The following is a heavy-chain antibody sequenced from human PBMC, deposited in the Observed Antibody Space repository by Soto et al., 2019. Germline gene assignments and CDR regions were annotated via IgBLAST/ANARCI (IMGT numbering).Heavy chain of an antibody. D-gene: IGHD4-17*01. J-gene: IGHJ3*02. V-gene: IGHV3-66*01. CDR1: GFTVNSNY. CDR2: IYSGGTT. CDR3: AREGSTVISDAFDI. Sequence: GVLRLSCAASGFTVNSNYMNWVRQAPGKGLEWVSLIYSGGTTYYADSVKGRFIMSRDNSKNTLYLQMNTLRAEDTAVYYCAREGSTVISDAFDIWGQGTVVTVSS.